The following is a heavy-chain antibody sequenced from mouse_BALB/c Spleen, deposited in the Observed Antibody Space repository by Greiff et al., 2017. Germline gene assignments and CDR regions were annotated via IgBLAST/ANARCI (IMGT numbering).Heavy chain of an antibody. V-gene: IGHV5-6-3*01. Sequence: EVQRVESGGGLVQPGGSLKLSCAASGFTFSSYGMSWVRQTPDKRLELVATINSNGGSTYYPDSVKGRFTISRDNAKNTLYLQMSSLKSEDTAMYYCARDEITTVVAMDYWGQGTTLTVSS. J-gene: IGHJ2*01. CDR3: ARDEITTVVAMDY. CDR2: INSNGGST. D-gene: IGHD1-1*01. CDR1: GFTFSSYG.